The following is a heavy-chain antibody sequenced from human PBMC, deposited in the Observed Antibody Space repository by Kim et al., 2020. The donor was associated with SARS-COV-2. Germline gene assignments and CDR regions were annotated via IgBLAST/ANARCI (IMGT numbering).Heavy chain of an antibody. D-gene: IGHD3-10*01. J-gene: IGHJ4*02. V-gene: IGHV4-59*03. CDR3: FRGSDWYRETD. Sequence: SETLSLTCTVSGGSLSFYSFTCFLHPPLQFLYFLFYSPLFPSYTPSLSLLVSMSVDTSKNQFSLILTSVTAADTAVYYCFRGSDWYRETDWGQGTLVTVSS. CDR1: GGSLSFYS. CDR2: YSPLFP.